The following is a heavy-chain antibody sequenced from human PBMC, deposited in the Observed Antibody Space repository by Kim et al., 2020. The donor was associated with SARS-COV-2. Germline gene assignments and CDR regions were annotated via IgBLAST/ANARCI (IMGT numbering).Heavy chain of an antibody. V-gene: IGHV4-31*11. CDR3: ASEAKSGWYREYNWF. D-gene: IGHD6-19*01. CDR2: IYNSEKT. J-gene: IGHJ5*01. CDR1: GVSISSGGYY. Sequence: SETLSLTCDVSGVSISSGGYYWSWIRQLPGKGLEWIGYIYNSEKTYYNPPLKGRVLISADTSKNQFSLRLNSVTVADTAMDYCASEAKSGWYREYNWF.